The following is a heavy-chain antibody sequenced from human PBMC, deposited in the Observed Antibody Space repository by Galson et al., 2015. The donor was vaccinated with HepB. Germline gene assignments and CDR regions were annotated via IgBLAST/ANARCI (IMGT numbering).Heavy chain of an antibody. D-gene: IGHD4-17*01. Sequence: SVKVSCKASGYTFTSHGISWVRQAPGQGLEWMGWISPYNGNTNYAQKLQGRVTMTTDTSTSTVYMELSSLRSEDTAVYYCARARTSTVTKRAAFDIWGQGTMVTVSS. J-gene: IGHJ3*02. CDR3: ARARTSTVTKRAAFDI. V-gene: IGHV1-18*01. CDR1: GYTFTSHG. CDR2: ISPYNGNT.